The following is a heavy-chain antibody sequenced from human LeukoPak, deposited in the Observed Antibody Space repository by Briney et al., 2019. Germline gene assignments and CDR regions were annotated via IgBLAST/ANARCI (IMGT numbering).Heavy chain of an antibody. V-gene: IGHV3-21*01. D-gene: IGHD4-17*01. Sequence: GGPLRLSCAASGFTFSSYSMNWVRQAPGKGLEWVSSISSSSSYIYYADSVKGRFTISRDNAKNSLYLQMNSLRAEDTAVYYCARGRAVTTYYYYGMDVWGKGTTFSVSS. CDR1: GFTFSSYS. J-gene: IGHJ6*04. CDR2: ISSSSSYI. CDR3: ARGRAVTTYYYYGMDV.